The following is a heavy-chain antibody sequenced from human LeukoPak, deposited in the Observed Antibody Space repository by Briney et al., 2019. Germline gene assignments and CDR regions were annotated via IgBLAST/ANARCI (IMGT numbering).Heavy chain of an antibody. V-gene: IGHV6-1*01. CDR3: ARDLSLDFDY. D-gene: IGHD2-15*01. J-gene: IGHJ4*02. CDR1: GDSVSSNRAA. Sequence: PSQPLSLTCAISGDSVSSNRAAWNWTRQSPSRGLEWLGRTYYRTKWYNDYPVSVKSRITINPDTSKNQFSLQLNSVTPEDTAVYYCARDLSLDFDYWGQGILVTVSS. CDR2: TYYRTKWYN.